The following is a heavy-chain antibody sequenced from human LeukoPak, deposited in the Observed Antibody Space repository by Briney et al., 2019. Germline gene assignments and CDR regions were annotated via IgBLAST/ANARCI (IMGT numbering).Heavy chain of an antibody. V-gene: IGHV4-59*01. Sequence: PSETLSLTCTVSGGSISSYYWSWIRQPPGKGLEWIGYIYYSGSTNYNPSLKSRVTISVDTSKNQFSLKLSSVTAADTAVYFCARRRYHSDWFNPWGQGTLVTVSS. D-gene: IGHD2-2*01. CDR2: IYYSGST. J-gene: IGHJ5*02. CDR3: ARRRYHSDWFNP. CDR1: GGSISSYY.